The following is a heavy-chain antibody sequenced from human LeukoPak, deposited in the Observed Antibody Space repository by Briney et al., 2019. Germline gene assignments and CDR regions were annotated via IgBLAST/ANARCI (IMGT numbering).Heavy chain of an antibody. Sequence: SETLSLTCTVSGGSISSGDYYWSWIRQPPGKGLEWIGYIYYSGSTYHNPSLKSRVTISVDTSKNQFSLKLSSVTAADTAVYYCAREGLVRGATDYWGQGTLVTVSS. V-gene: IGHV4-30-4*08. CDR1: GGSISSGDYY. J-gene: IGHJ4*02. D-gene: IGHD2-2*01. CDR3: AREGLVRGATDY. CDR2: IYYSGST.